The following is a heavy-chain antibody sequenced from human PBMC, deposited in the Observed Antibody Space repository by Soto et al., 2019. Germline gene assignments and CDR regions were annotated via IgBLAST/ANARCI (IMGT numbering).Heavy chain of an antibody. J-gene: IGHJ6*02. V-gene: IGHV4-59*01. CDR2: IYDTGISGYTPST. Sequence: QVQLQESGPRLVKPSATLSLTCTVSGGSMTSSYWSWIRRPPGKGLEWIAYIYDTGISGYTPSTSYNPSLKSRVTMSVDTSKSQFSLKLTSVTAADTAVYYCARGEDAFFYYGLDVWGQGITVTVSS. CDR3: ARGEDAFFYYGLDV. CDR1: GGSMTSSY.